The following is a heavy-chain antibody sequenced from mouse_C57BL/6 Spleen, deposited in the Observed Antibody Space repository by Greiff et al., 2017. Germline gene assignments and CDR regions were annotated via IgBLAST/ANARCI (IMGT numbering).Heavy chain of an antibody. CDR3: ARVGTTVVATNYFDY. V-gene: IGHV1-55*01. Sequence: VQLQQPGAELVKPGASVKMSCKASGYTFTSYWITWVKQRPGQGLEWIGDIYPGSGSTNYNEKFKSKATLTVDTSSSTAYMQLSSLTSEDSAVYYCARVGTTVVATNYFDYWGQGTTLTVSS. D-gene: IGHD1-1*01. J-gene: IGHJ2*01. CDR1: GYTFTSYW. CDR2: IYPGSGST.